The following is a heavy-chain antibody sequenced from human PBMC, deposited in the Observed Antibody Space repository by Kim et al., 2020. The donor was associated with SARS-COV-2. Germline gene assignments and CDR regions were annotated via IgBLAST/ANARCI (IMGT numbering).Heavy chain of an antibody. CDR2: INTSAGST. CDR3: AREWGLQGGFSY. V-gene: IGHV1-46*01. D-gene: IGHD3-16*01. CDR1: GYTFTSYS. J-gene: IGHJ1*01. Sequence: ASVKVSCKASGYTFTSYSMNWVRQAPGQGPEWMGIINTSAGSTSYAQKFLGRVTLTRDTSTSTAYLQLSSLRSEDTAVYYCAREWGLQGGFSYWGQDIL.